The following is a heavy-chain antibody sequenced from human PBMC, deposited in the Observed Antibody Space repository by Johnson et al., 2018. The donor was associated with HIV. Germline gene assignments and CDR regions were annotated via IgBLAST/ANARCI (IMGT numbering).Heavy chain of an antibody. CDR3: ARDGAYNVLRVLEWFLRGGDAFDI. Sequence: QVQLVESGGGLVKPGGSLRLSCAASGFTFSDYYMSWIRQAPGKGLEWISYISGGGSAIYYADSVRGRFTISRDNAKNSLYLQMNRLRAEDTAVYSCARDGAYNVLRVLEWFLRGGDAFDIWGQGTMVTVSS. J-gene: IGHJ3*02. CDR1: GFTFSDYY. V-gene: IGHV3-11*01. D-gene: IGHD3-3*01. CDR2: ISGGGSAI.